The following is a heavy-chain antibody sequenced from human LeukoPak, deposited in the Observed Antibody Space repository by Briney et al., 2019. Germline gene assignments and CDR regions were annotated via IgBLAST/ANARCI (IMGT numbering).Heavy chain of an antibody. CDR1: GGSISSGSCY. CDR3: ARGEYQLLGKNWFDP. D-gene: IGHD2-2*01. CDR2: IYTSGST. V-gene: IGHV4-61*02. Sequence: PSETLSLTCTVSGGSISSGSCYWSWIRRPAGKGLEWIGRIYTSGSTNYNPSLKSRVTISVDTSKNQFSLKLSSVTAADTAVYYCARGEYQLLGKNWFDPWGQGTLVTVSS. J-gene: IGHJ5*02.